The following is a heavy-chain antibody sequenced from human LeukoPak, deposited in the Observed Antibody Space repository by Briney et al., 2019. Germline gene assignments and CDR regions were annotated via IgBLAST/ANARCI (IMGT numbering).Heavy chain of an antibody. J-gene: IGHJ6*02. CDR1: GGTFSSYA. V-gene: IGHV1-46*01. D-gene: IGHD1-7*01. CDR2: INPSGGST. CDR3: ARDLELPDV. Sequence: GASVKVSCKASGGTFSSYAISWVRQAPGQGLEWMGIINPSGGSTSYAQKFQGRVTMTRDTSTSTVYMELSSLRSEDTAAYYCARDLELPDVWGQGTTVTVSS.